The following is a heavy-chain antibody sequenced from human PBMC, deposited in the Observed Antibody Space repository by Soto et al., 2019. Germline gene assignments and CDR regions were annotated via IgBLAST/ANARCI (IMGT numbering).Heavy chain of an antibody. CDR2: IYAGGST. CDR1: GFTVSSNY. J-gene: IGHJ1*01. Sequence: EVQLVESGGGLVQPGGSLRLSCAASGFTVSSNYMSWVRQAPGKGLEWVSVIYAGGSTYYADSVKGRFTISRDNSKNTLYLQMHSLRAEDTAVYYCARDMVRGLYPEYFQHWGQGTLVTVSS. V-gene: IGHV3-66*01. D-gene: IGHD3-10*01. CDR3: ARDMVRGLYPEYFQH.